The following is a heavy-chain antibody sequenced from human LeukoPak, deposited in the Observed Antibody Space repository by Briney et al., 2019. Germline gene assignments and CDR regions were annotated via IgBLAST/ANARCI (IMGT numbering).Heavy chain of an antibody. Sequence: ETLSLTCAVYGGSFSGYYWSWIRQPPGKGLEWVANINQDGSEKYYVDSVKGRFTISRDNAKNSLYLQMNSLRAEDTAVYYCARVMYSSGWSFDYWGQGTLVTVSS. D-gene: IGHD6-19*01. J-gene: IGHJ4*02. CDR2: INQDGSEK. CDR1: GGSFSGYY. CDR3: ARVMYSSGWSFDY. V-gene: IGHV3-7*01.